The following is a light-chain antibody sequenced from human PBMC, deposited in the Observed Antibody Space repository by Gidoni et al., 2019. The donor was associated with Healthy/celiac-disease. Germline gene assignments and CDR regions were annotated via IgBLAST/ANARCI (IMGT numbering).Light chain of an antibody. J-gene: IGKJ2*04. Sequence: DIQLTQSPSFLSASVGDRVTITCCASQGISSYFAWYQQKPGKAPKLLIYAASTLQSGVPSRFSGSGSGTEFTLTISSLQPEDFATYYCQQRNSYPRSCSFGQGTKLEIK. V-gene: IGKV1-9*01. CDR2: AAS. CDR1: QGISSY. CDR3: QQRNSYPRSCS.